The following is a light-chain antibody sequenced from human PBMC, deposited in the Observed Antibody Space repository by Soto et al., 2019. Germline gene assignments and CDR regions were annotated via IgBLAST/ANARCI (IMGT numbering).Light chain of an antibody. CDR3: QIWGTGIKV. Sequence: QPVLTQSPSASASLGASVKLTCTLRSGQSSYAIAWHQQQPEKGPRFLMKLNSDGSHSKGDGIPDRLSGSSSGAERYLTISSLQSEDEADYCCQIWGTGIKVFGGGTKLTVL. CDR1: SGQSSYA. CDR2: LNSDGSH. J-gene: IGLJ2*01. V-gene: IGLV4-69*01.